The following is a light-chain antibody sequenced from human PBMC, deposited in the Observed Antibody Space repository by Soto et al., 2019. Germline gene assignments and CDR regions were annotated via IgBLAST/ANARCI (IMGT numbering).Light chain of an antibody. Sequence: DIQMTQSPSSLSASVGDRVIITCRASQSVSSDLNWYQQKAGKPPKLLIFAASSLQSGVPSRFSGSGSGTHFTLTISNLQPEDFATYYCQQIYSIPITFGQGTRLEIK. CDR2: AAS. CDR3: QQIYSIPIT. CDR1: QSVSSD. J-gene: IGKJ5*01. V-gene: IGKV1-39*01.